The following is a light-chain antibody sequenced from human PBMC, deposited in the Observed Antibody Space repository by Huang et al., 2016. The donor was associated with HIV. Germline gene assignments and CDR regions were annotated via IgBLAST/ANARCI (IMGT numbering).Light chain of an antibody. CDR1: QDISSH. J-gene: IGKJ3*01. CDR2: AAS. CDR3: LQLNSYPGT. Sequence: IQLTQSPSSLSASVGDMVTITCRASQDISSHLAWYQQKPGKAPKLLIYAASTLESGVPSRFSGSGSGTAFTLTINNLRPEEFATYYCLQLNSYPGTFGPGTNVDV. V-gene: IGKV1-9*01.